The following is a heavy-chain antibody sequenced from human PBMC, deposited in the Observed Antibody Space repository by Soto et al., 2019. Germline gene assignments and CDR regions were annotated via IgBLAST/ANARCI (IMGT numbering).Heavy chain of an antibody. D-gene: IGHD1-1*01. CDR1: GYTFTNYY. Sequence: ASVKVSCKASGYTFTNYYLHWVRQAPGQGLEWVGVINPSARSASYAQKLRGRLTMDRDTSTTTVYMELSRLTSEDTAVYYCARDNSAANGVLDHWGLGTLVTVSS. J-gene: IGHJ4*02. CDR3: ARDNSAANGVLDH. CDR2: INPSARSA. V-gene: IGHV1-46*04.